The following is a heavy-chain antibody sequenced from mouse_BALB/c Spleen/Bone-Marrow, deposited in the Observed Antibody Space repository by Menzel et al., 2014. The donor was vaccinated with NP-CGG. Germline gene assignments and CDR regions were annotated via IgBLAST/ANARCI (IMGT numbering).Heavy chain of an antibody. J-gene: IGHJ1*01. D-gene: IGHD2-14*01. CDR1: GYTFXSYI. CDR3: ARWGRYDWYFDV. Sequence: VQLQQSGPELVKPGASVKMSCKASGYTFXSYIMHWVRQKPGQGLEWIGYIHPYNDDSKFNGKFEGKATLTSDKSSNTAYMELSSLTSEGSAVYYCARWGRYDWYFDVWGAGTTVTVSS. V-gene: IGHV1-14*01. CDR2: IHPYNDDS.